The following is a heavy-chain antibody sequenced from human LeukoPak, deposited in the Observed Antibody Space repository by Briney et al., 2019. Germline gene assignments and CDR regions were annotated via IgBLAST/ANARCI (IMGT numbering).Heavy chain of an antibody. D-gene: IGHD3-10*01. J-gene: IGHJ6*03. Sequence: SSETLSLTCTVSGVSISSYYWSWVRQPAGKGLEWIGRIYTSGSTNYNPSRKSRVTMSVETSKNQFSLKLTSVTAADTAVYYCARDTYYSGYYYYYMDVWGKGTTVTVSS. CDR3: ARDTYYSGYYYYYMDV. CDR2: IYTSGST. CDR1: GVSISSYY. V-gene: IGHV4-4*07.